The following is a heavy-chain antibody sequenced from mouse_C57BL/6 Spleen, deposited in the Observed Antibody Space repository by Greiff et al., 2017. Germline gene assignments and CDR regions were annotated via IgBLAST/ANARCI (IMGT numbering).Heavy chain of an antibody. V-gene: IGHV6-6*01. CDR2: IRNKGNNHAT. J-gene: IGHJ2*01. CDR3: TRADPFDY. Sequence: DVMLVESGGGLVQPGGSMKLSCAASGFTFSDAWMDWVRQCPEKGLEWVAEIRNKGNNHATYYDVSGKGRFNIAKDDYKRCVYLQMISLTAEDTGIYSCTRADPFDYWGQGTTLTVSS. CDR1: GFTFSDAW.